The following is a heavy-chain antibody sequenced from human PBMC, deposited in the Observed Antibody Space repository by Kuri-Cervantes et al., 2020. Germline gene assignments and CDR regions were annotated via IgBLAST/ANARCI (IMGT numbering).Heavy chain of an antibody. V-gene: IGHV1-8*02. D-gene: IGHD3-3*01. Sequence: ASVKVSCKASGYTFTSYDINWVRQAAGQGLEWMGWMNPNSGNTGYAQKFQGRVTMTRNTSISTAYMELSSLRSEDTAVYYCVRSQGSVTTFGVVIIGNWFDPWGQGTRVTVSS. CDR2: MNPNSGNT. CDR3: VRSQGSVTTFGVVIIGNWFDP. CDR1: GYTFTSYD. J-gene: IGHJ5*02.